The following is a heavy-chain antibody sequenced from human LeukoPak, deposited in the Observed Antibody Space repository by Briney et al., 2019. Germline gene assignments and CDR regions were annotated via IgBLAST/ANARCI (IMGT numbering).Heavy chain of an antibody. CDR1: GFTFSNYA. J-gene: IGHJ4*02. D-gene: IGHD3-22*01. CDR2: ISYDGSNK. CDR3: ARGRGFGGIVVPIDY. V-gene: IGHV3-30*04. Sequence: GGSLRLSCAASGFTFSNYAMHWVRQAPGKGLEWVAVISYDGSNKYYADSVKGRFTISRDNSKNTLYLQMNSLRAEDTAVYYCARGRGFGGIVVPIDYWGQGTLVTVSS.